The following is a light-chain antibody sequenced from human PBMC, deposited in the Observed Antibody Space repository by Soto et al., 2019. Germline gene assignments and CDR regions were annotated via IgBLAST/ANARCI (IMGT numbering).Light chain of an antibody. CDR3: RQYGSSPSYT. CDR1: QSLSSY. CDR2: GAS. V-gene: IGKV3-20*01. J-gene: IGKJ2*01. Sequence: EIVLTQSPGTLSLSPGERATLSCRASQSLSSYLAWYQQKPGQAPRLLIYGASSRATGIPDRFSGSGCGTDFTLTISRLEPEGFEVYYCRQYGSSPSYTFGQGTKLEIK.